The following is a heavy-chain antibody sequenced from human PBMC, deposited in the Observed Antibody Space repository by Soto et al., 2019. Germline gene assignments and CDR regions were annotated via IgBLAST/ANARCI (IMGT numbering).Heavy chain of an antibody. V-gene: IGHV4-30-4*01. CDR1: GGSISSGDYY. Sequence: QVQLQESGPGLVKPSQTLSLTCTVSGGSISSGDYYWSWIRQPPGKGLEWIGYIYYSGSTYYNPSLKSRVTISVDTSKNQFSLKLSSVTAADTAVYYCARDSVLHYGWGSWFEPWGQGTLVTVSS. J-gene: IGHJ5*02. CDR3: ARDSVLHYGWGSWFEP. D-gene: IGHD3-16*01. CDR2: IYYSGST.